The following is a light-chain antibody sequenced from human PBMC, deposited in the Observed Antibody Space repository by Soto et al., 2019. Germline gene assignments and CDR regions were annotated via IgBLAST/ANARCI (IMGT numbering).Light chain of an antibody. CDR2: SNS. CDR1: TSNIGSNT. CDR3: AAWDDNLEGVL. V-gene: IGLV1-44*01. J-gene: IGLJ2*01. Sequence: QSVLTQPPSVSETPGQRVVLSCSGSTSNIGSNTVNWYQQLPGTAPKAVIYSNSLRPSGVPDRFSGSKSGTSASLAISGLQSEDEADYYCAAWDDNLEGVLFGGGPQLTVL.